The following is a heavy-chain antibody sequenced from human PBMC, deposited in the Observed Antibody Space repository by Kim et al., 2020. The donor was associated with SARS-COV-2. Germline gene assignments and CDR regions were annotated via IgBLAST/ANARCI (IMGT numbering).Heavy chain of an antibody. V-gene: IGHV3-15*01. CDR3: TTAERGIAVAGTVRMTINY. D-gene: IGHD6-19*01. Sequence: GRFTISRDDSKNTLYLQMNSLKTEDTAVYYCTTAERGIAVAGTVRMTINYWGQGTLVTVSS. J-gene: IGHJ4*02.